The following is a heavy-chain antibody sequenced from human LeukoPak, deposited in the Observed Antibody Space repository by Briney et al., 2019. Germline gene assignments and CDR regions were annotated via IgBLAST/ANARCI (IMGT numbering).Heavy chain of an antibody. CDR2: IIPIFGTA. J-gene: IGHJ5*02. CDR1: GGTFSSYA. D-gene: IGHD3-9*01. Sequence: SVKVSCKASGGTFSSYAISWVRQAPGQGLEWMGGIIPIFGTANYAQKFQGGVTITADESTSTAYMELSSLRSEDTAVYYCARGGYDILTGPYNWFDPWGQGTLVTVSS. CDR3: ARGGYDILTGPYNWFDP. V-gene: IGHV1-69*13.